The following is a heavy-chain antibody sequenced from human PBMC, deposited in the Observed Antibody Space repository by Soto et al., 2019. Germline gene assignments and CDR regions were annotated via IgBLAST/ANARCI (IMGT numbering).Heavy chain of an antibody. Sequence: QVQLVQSGAEVKKPGASVKVSCKASGYIFTGYYMHWVRQAPGQGLEWMGWINPNSGDTNYAQKFQGWVTMTRDTAISPAYMELSRLTFDDTAVYYCARGSRIAVAGTPFPDYWGQGTLVTVSS. CDR1: GYIFTGYY. D-gene: IGHD6-19*01. CDR2: INPNSGDT. CDR3: ARGSRIAVAGTPFPDY. J-gene: IGHJ4*02. V-gene: IGHV1-2*04.